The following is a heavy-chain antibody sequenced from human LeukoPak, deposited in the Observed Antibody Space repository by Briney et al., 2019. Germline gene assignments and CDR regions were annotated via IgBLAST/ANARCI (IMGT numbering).Heavy chain of an antibody. CDR1: GGSISSYY. D-gene: IGHD3-3*01. J-gene: IGHJ5*02. V-gene: IGHV4-59*01. Sequence: SETLSLTCTVSGGSISSYYWSWIRQPPGKGLEWIGYIYYSGSTNYNPSLKSRVTISVDTSKNQFSLKLSSVTAADTAVYYCAGDGGPWGQGTLVTVSS. CDR2: IYYSGST. CDR3: AGDGGP.